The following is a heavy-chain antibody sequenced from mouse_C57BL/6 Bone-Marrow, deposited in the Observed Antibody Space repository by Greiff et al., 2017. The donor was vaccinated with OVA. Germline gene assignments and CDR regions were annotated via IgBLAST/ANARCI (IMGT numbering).Heavy chain of an antibody. J-gene: IGHJ4*01. CDR1: GYTFTSYW. Sequence: VQLQQSGTVLARPGASVKMSCKTSGYTFTSYWMHWVKQRPGQGLEWIGAIYPGNSDTSYNQKFKGKAKLTAVTSASTAYMELSSLTNEDSAVYYCTTPYGNYRAMDYWGQGTSVTVSS. CDR2: IYPGNSDT. D-gene: IGHD2-1*01. CDR3: TTPYGNYRAMDY. V-gene: IGHV1-5*01.